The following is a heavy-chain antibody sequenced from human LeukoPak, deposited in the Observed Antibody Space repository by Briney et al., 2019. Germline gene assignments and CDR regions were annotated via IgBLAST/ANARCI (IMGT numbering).Heavy chain of an antibody. V-gene: IGHV1-18*01. D-gene: IGHD6-13*01. J-gene: IGHJ4*02. CDR3: ARIAAAGTFFDY. CDR2: ISAYNGNT. Sequence: ASVKVSCKASGYTFTSYGISWVRQAPGQGLECMGWISAYNGNTNYAQKLQGRVTMTTDTSTSTAYMELRSLRSDDTAVYYCARIAAAGTFFDYWGQGTLVTVSS. CDR1: GYTFTSYG.